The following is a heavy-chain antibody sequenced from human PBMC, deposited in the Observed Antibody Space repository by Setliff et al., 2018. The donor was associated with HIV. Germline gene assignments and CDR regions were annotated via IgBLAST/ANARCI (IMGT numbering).Heavy chain of an antibody. CDR1: GYTFTSYY. D-gene: IGHD3-22*01. CDR2: INPSGGST. CDR3: ARPNYDSSGYYEFDY. J-gene: IGHJ4*02. Sequence: GASVKVSCKASGYTFTSYYMHWVRQAPGQGLGWMGIINPSGGSTSYAQKFQGRVTMTRDTSTSTVYMELSSLRSEDTAVYYCARPNYDSSGYYEFDYWGQGTLVTVSS. V-gene: IGHV1-46*01.